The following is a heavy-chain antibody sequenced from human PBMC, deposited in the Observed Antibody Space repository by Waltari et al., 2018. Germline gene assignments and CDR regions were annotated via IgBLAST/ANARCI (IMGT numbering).Heavy chain of an antibody. J-gene: IGHJ3*02. CDR2: SYYSGGT. CDR1: GGSISSYY. Sequence: QVQLQESGPGLVKPSETLSLTCTVSGGSISSYYWSWIRQPPGKGLEWIGYSYYSGGTNYPPSLKIRVTIAVDTSKNQFSLKLSSVTAADTAVYYCARRPMSCSSTSCYTDAFDIWGQGTMVTVSS. V-gene: IGHV4-59*01. D-gene: IGHD2-2*02. CDR3: ARRPMSCSSTSCYTDAFDI.